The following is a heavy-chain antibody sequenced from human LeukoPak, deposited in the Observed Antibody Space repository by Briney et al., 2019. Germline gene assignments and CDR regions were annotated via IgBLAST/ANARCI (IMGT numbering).Heavy chain of an antibody. V-gene: IGHV4-34*01. J-gene: IGHJ5*02. CDR2: VNHSGSA. CDR1: GASFNDYY. Sequence: SETLSLTCAVYGASFNDYYWSWIRHSPTKGLEWIGEVNHSGSARYNPSLKSRVTISADKSKNQFFLRLSPVAAADSGVYYCARERASNNHDNWFDPWGQGTLVTVSS. CDR3: ARERASNNHDNWFDP.